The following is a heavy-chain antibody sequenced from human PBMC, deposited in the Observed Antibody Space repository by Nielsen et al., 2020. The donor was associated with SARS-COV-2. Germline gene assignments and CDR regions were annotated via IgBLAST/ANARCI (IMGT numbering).Heavy chain of an antibody. Sequence: ASVKVSCKTSGYTFTSYGISWVRQAPGQGLEWMGWISAYNANTNYAQKFQGRVTITADESTSTAYMELSSLRSEDTAVYYCARGYCSGGSCYSHYYYMDVWGKGTTVTVSS. J-gene: IGHJ6*03. CDR2: ISAYNANT. CDR3: ARGYCSGGSCYSHYYYMDV. V-gene: IGHV1-18*01. D-gene: IGHD2-15*01. CDR1: GYTFTSYG.